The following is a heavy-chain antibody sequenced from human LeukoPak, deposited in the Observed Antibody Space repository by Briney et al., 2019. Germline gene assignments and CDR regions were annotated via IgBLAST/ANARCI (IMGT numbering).Heavy chain of an antibody. D-gene: IGHD4-17*01. J-gene: IGHJ4*02. CDR2: VNHSGYT. CDR3: ARQLYGSDY. CDR1: GVSFSTYY. V-gene: IGHV4-34*01. Sequence: PSETLSLTCDVSGVSFSTYYWNWIRQSPEKGLEWIGEVNHSGYTNYNPSLKGRVTISVDTSKNQFFLRLSSVTAADTAVYYCARQLYGSDYWGQGTLATVSS.